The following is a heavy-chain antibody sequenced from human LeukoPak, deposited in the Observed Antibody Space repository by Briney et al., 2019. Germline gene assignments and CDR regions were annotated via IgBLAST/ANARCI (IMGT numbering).Heavy chain of an antibody. Sequence: SETLSLTCTVSGYSISSSGSYWAWIRQPPGKGLEWIANVYYNGNTYYNSSLKNRVTISADTSQNHFSLNLRSVTAADSAVYYCARLLSPGWFDPWGQGTLVIVSS. CDR3: ARLLSPGWFDP. CDR1: GYSISSSGSY. J-gene: IGHJ5*02. D-gene: IGHD2/OR15-2a*01. V-gene: IGHV4-39*02. CDR2: VYYNGNT.